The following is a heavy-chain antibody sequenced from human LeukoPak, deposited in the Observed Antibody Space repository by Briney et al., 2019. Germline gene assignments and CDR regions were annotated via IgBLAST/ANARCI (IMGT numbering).Heavy chain of an antibody. CDR3: ARSLRVRGVPDYMDV. CDR1: GFTVSSNY. D-gene: IGHD3-10*02. V-gene: IGHV3-53*01. CDR2: IYSGGST. J-gene: IGHJ6*03. Sequence: GGSLRLSCAASGFTVSSNYMSWVRQAPGKGLEWVSVIYSGGSTYYADSVKGRFTISRDNSKNKLYLKRKSLEAEDTAVYYCARSLRVRGVPDYMDVWGKGTTVIISS.